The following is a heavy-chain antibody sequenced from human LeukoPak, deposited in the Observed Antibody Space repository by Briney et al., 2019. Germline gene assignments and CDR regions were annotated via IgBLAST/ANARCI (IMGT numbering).Heavy chain of an antibody. V-gene: IGHV3-23*01. D-gene: IGHD4-17*01. Sequence: GWALRLSCAASGFTFSNYSMSGVRQAPGKGLDSVSTISGTGGTTYYADSVKGRFTISRDNSKNTLFLQFNSLRADDTAVYYCAKGRGTTVTAAANYWGQGTLVTVSS. CDR2: ISGTGGTT. CDR3: AKGRGTTVTAAANY. J-gene: IGHJ4*02. CDR1: GFTFSNYS.